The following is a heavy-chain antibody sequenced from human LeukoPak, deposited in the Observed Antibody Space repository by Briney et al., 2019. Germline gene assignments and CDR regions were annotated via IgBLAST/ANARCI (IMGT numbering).Heavy chain of an antibody. J-gene: IGHJ4*02. D-gene: IGHD3-22*01. Sequence: PSETLPLTCTVSGGSISSYYWSWIRQPPGKGLEWIGYIYYSGSTSHKPPLKSRVTISVDTSKNQFSLKMSSVTAADTAVYYCARVYYDSSGYYYFDYWGQGTLVTVSS. V-gene: IGHV4-59*01. CDR1: GGSISSYY. CDR3: ARVYYDSSGYYYFDY. CDR2: IYYSGST.